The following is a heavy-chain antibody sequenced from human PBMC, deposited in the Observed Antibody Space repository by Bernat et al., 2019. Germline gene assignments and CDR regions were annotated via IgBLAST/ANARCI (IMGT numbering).Heavy chain of an antibody. D-gene: IGHD5-12*01. J-gene: IGHJ6*03. V-gene: IGHV4-34*01. CDR1: GGSFSGYY. Sequence: QVQLQQWGAGLLKPSETLSLTCAVYGGSFSGYYWSCIRQPPGKGLEWIGEINHSGSTNYNPSLKSRVTISVDTSKNQFSLKLSSVTAADTAVYYCAREASPYYYMDVWGKGTTVTVSS. CDR2: INHSGST. CDR3: AREASPYYYMDV.